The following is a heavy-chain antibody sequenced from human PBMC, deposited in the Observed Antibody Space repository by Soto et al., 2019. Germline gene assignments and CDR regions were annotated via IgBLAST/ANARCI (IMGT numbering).Heavy chain of an antibody. CDR2: IYWDDDK. D-gene: IGHD2-2*01. CDR1: GFSLDSTGVG. V-gene: IGHV2-5*02. Sequence: QITLKESGPTLVNPTQTLTLTCTFSGFSLDSTGVGVGWIRQPPGKALEWLALIYWDDDKRYSPSLKSRLTITKDTSKNQVVLAMTDMDPVDTATYYCAHLLGGCSSKGCSPLRFDYWGQGILVTVSS. J-gene: IGHJ4*02. CDR3: AHLLGGCSSKGCSPLRFDY.